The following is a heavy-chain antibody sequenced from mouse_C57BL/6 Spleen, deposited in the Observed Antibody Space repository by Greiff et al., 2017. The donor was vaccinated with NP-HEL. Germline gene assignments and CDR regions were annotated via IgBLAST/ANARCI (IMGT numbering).Heavy chain of an antibody. CDR1: GYTFTSYW. CDR2: IDPSDSYT. J-gene: IGHJ1*03. V-gene: IGHV1-50*01. Sequence: QVQLQQPGAELVKPGASVKLSCKASGYTFTSYWMQWVKQRPGQGLEWIGEIDPSDSYTNYNQKFKGKATLTVDTSSSTAYMQLSSLTSEDSAVYYCASPRGYFDVWGTGTTVTVSS. CDR3: ASPRGYFDV.